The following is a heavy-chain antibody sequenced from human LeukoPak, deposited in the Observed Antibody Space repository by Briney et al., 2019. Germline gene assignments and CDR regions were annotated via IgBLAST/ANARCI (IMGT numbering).Heavy chain of an antibody. J-gene: IGHJ5*02. CDR2: ISSISNYI. CDR3: ARGSGVEHNWFAP. D-gene: IGHD2-8*01. V-gene: IGHV3-21*01. Sequence: GGSLRLSCAASGFTFSTYSMNWVRQAPGKGLEWVSAISSISNYIYYTDSVKGRFTISRDNSKNTLYLQMNSLRAEDTAVYYCARGSGVEHNWFAPWGQGTPVTVSS. CDR1: GFTFSTYS.